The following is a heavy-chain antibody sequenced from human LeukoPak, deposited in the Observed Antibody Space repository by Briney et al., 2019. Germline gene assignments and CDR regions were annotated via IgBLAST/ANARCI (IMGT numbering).Heavy chain of an antibody. CDR1: GGSFSGYY. D-gene: IGHD4-23*01. Sequence: SETLSLTSAVYGGSFSGYYWSWIRQPPGKGLEWIGEINHSGSTNYNPSLKSRVTISVDTSKNKFSLKLSSVTAADTAVYYCAREEDYGGNSYYMDAWGKGTTVTVSS. CDR2: INHSGST. V-gene: IGHV4-34*01. CDR3: AREEDYGGNSYYMDA. J-gene: IGHJ6*03.